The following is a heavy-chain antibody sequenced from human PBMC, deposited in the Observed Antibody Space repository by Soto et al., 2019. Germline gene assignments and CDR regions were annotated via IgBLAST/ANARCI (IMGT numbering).Heavy chain of an antibody. CDR3: ARLLIRYSSSPDRHNWFDP. Sequence: SETLSLTCTVSGGSISSYYWSWIRQPPGKGLEWIGYIYYSGSTNYNPSLKSRVTISVDTSKNQFSLKLSSVTAADTAVYYCARLLIRYSSSPDRHNWFDPWGQGTLVTVSS. V-gene: IGHV4-59*08. CDR2: IYYSGST. D-gene: IGHD6-6*01. J-gene: IGHJ5*02. CDR1: GGSISSYY.